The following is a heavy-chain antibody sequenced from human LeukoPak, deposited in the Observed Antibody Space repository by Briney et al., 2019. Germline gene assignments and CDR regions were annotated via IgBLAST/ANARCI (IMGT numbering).Heavy chain of an antibody. D-gene: IGHD5-18*01. CDR3: ARGPRGYSYGPNDYFDY. CDR2: INSDGSST. V-gene: IGHV3-74*01. CDR1: GFTFSSYW. Sequence: GGSLRLSCAASGFTFSSYWMHWVRQAPGKGLVWVSRINSDGSSTSYADSVKGRFTIPRDNAKNTLYLQMNSLRAEDTAVYYCARGPRGYSYGPNDYFDYWGQGTLVTVSS. J-gene: IGHJ4*02.